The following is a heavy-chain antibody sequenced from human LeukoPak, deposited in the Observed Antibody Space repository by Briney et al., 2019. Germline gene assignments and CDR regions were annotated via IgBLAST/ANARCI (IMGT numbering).Heavy chain of an antibody. V-gene: IGHV3-23*01. CDR2: ISGSGGST. CDR1: GFTFSSYA. D-gene: IGHD2-15*01. J-gene: IGHJ4*02. Sequence: RAGGSLRLSCAASGFTFSSYAMSWVRQAPGKGLEWVSAISGSGGSTYYADSVKGRFTISRDNSKNTLYLQMNSLRAGDTAVYYCAILNIVVVVAATPFDYWGQGTLVTVSS. CDR3: AILNIVVVVAATPFDY.